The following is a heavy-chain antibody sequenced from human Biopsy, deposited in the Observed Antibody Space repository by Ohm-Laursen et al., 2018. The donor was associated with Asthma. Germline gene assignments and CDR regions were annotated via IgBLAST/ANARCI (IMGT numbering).Heavy chain of an antibody. CDR1: GGSISSGAYY. D-gene: IGHD3-16*01. CDR3: ARRGGVRRYFDY. Sequence: SQTLSLTCTVSGGSISSGAYYWSWVRQPPGKGLEWIGYIYYIGSTYYNPSLKSRVAISLDTSKNQFSLKLSSVTAAGTAVYFCARRGGVRRYFDYWGQGTLVTVPS. J-gene: IGHJ4*02. CDR2: IYYIGST. V-gene: IGHV4-30-4*01.